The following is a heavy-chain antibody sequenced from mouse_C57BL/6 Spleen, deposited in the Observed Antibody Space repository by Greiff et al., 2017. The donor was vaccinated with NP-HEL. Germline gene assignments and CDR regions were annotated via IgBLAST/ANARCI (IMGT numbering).Heavy chain of an antibody. J-gene: IGHJ4*01. V-gene: IGHV5-9*01. Sequence: EVMLVESGGGLVKPGGSLKLSCAASGFTFSSYTMSWVRQTPEKRLEWVATISGGGGNTYYPDSVTGRFTISRDNAKNTLYLQMSSLRSEDTALYYCARRAVVGMDYWGQGTSVTVSS. D-gene: IGHD1-1*01. CDR1: GFTFSSYT. CDR2: ISGGGGNT. CDR3: ARRAVVGMDY.